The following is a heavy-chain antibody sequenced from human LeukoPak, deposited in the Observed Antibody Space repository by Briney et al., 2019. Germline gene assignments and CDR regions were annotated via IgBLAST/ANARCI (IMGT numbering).Heavy chain of an antibody. CDR3: AKSRSGYSPQYYFDY. CDR2: IGGSGGST. Sequence: GGSLRLSCAASGFTFSSYAMSWVRQAPGKGLEWVSAIGGSGGSTYYADSVKGRFTISRDNSKNTLYLQMNSLRAEDTAVYYCAKSRSGYSPQYYFDYWGQGTLVTVSS. D-gene: IGHD3-3*01. V-gene: IGHV3-23*01. J-gene: IGHJ4*02. CDR1: GFTFSSYA.